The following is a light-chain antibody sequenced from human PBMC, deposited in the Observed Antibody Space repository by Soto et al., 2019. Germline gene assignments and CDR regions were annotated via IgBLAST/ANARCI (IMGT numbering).Light chain of an antibody. CDR3: QQYGSSPPIT. Sequence: EIVLTQSPGTRSLSPGERATLSCRASQSVSSSYLSWYQQKPGQAPRFLIYGASGRATGIPDRFSGSGSGTDFTLTISRLEPEDFAVYYCQQYGSSPPITFGQGTQLEIK. CDR1: QSVSSSY. V-gene: IGKV3-20*01. CDR2: GAS. J-gene: IGKJ5*01.